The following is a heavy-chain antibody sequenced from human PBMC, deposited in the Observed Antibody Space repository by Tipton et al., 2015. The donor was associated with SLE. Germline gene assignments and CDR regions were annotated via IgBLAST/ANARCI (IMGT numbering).Heavy chain of an antibody. V-gene: IGHV4-59*08. Sequence: TLSLTCYVTGVSISNYYWTWIRQSPGKGLEWIGNVYKNYNPSLESRVTISVDTSKNQFSLKLSSVTAADTAVYYCARQGSSGPYDAFDIWGQGTMVTVSS. CDR3: ARQGSSGPYDAFDI. CDR2: VYKN. D-gene: IGHD6-19*01. J-gene: IGHJ3*02. CDR1: GVSISNYY.